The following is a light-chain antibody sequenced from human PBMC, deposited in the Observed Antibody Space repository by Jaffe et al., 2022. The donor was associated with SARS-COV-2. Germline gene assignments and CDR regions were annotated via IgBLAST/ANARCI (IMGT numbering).Light chain of an antibody. V-gene: IGKV3-11*01. CDR1: QSVNSY. CDR3: QQRSNWPRT. J-gene: IGKJ1*01. CDR2: DAS. Sequence: EIVLTQSPATLSLSPGERATLSCRASQSVNSYLAWYQQKPGQAPRLLIYDASNRVTGIPARFSGSGSGTDFTLTISSLEPEDFAVYYCQQRSNWPRTFGQGTKVEVK.